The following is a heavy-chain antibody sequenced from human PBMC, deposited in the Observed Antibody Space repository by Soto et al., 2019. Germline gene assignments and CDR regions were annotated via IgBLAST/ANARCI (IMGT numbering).Heavy chain of an antibody. J-gene: IGHJ4*02. Sequence: QVQLQESGPGLVKPSETLSLTCTVSGGSTSSYYWSWIRQPPGKGLEWIGYIYYSGSTNYNPSLKSRVTISVDTSKNQFSLKLSSVTAADTAVYYCARGPIHIAARPIDYWGQGTLVAVSS. CDR1: GGSTSSYY. CDR2: IYYSGST. V-gene: IGHV4-59*01. CDR3: ARGPIHIAARPIDY. D-gene: IGHD6-6*01.